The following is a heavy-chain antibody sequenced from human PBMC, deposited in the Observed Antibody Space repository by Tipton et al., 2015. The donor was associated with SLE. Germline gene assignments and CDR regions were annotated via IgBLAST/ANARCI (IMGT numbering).Heavy chain of an antibody. J-gene: IGHJ4*02. CDR3: ARLPTYYYDSSGYYFDY. CDR2: VSSGGYT. D-gene: IGHD3-22*01. CDR1: GGSISSRTYY. V-gene: IGHV4-39*07. Sequence: TLSLTCTVSGGSISSRTYYWGWIRQPPGKGLEWIGSVSSGGYTYYSPSLKSRITISVDTSKNQFSLKLSSVTAADTAVYYCARLPTYYYDSSGYYFDYWGQGTLVTVSS.